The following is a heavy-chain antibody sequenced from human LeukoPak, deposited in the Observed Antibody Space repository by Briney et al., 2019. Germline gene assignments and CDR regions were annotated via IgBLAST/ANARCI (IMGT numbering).Heavy chain of an antibody. CDR1: GFTFNTYS. Sequence: GGSLRLSCAASGFTFNTYSMNWVRQAPGMGLEWVSYISSSSGAIYYADSAKGRFTISRDNAKNSLYLQMNSLRAEDTAVYYCARDLNYAFDIWGQGTRVTLSS. V-gene: IGHV3-48*01. D-gene: IGHD5-24*01. J-gene: IGHJ3*02. CDR3: ARDLNYAFDI. CDR2: ISSSSGAI.